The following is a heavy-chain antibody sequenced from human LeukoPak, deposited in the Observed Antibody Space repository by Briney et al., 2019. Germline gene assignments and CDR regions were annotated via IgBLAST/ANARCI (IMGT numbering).Heavy chain of an antibody. J-gene: IGHJ4*02. Sequence: GASVKVSCKASGGTFSSYAISWVRQAPGQGLEWMGRIIPILGIANYAQKFQGRVTITADKSTSTAYMELSSLGSEDTAVYYCARAPHRYYDSSGYTFDYWGQGTLVTVSS. CDR3: ARAPHRYYDSSGYTFDY. D-gene: IGHD3-22*01. V-gene: IGHV1-69*04. CDR1: GGTFSSYA. CDR2: IIPILGIA.